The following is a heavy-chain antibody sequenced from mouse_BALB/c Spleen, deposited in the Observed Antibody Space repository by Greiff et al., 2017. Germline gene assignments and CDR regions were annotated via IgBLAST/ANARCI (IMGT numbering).Heavy chain of an antibody. CDR2: IDPENGDT. Sequence: EVQLQQSGAELVRSGASVKLSCTASGFNIKDYYMHWVKQRPEQGLEWIGWIDPENGDTEYAPKFQGKATMTADTSSNTAYLQLSSLTSEDTAVYYCNAYGNYLLAMDYWGQGTSVTVSS. J-gene: IGHJ4*01. V-gene: IGHV14-4*02. D-gene: IGHD2-1*01. CDR1: GFNIKDYY. CDR3: NAYGNYLLAMDY.